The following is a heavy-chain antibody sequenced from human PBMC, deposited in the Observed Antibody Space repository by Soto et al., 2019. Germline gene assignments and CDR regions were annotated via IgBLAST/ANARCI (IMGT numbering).Heavy chain of an antibody. Sequence: GGSLRLSCSASGCTFTDFAMNWVRHAPGKGLEWVSVISATGDTTYNADSVKGRFTISRDNSKNTVYLQMNSLRAEDTALYYCAKVYCYSTSCSSDHWGQGTPVTVSS. D-gene: IGHD2-2*01. CDR3: AKVYCYSTSCSSDH. J-gene: IGHJ4*02. CDR2: ISATGDTT. V-gene: IGHV3-23*01. CDR1: GCTFTDFA.